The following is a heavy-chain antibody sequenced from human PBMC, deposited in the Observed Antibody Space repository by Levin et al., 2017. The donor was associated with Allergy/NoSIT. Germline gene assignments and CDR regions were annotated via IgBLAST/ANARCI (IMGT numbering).Heavy chain of an antibody. V-gene: IGHV3-15*01. D-gene: IGHD6-13*01. Sequence: PGGFLRLSCAASGITFSNAWMSWARQAPGKGLEWVGRIKSSTDGGTTEYAAPVKGRFSIARDDSKNTLYLQMNSLKTEDTAVYFCTTYSSSWYYFDYWGQGTLVTVSS. CDR1: GITFSNAW. CDR2: IKSSTDGGTT. CDR3: TTYSSSWYYFDY. J-gene: IGHJ4*02.